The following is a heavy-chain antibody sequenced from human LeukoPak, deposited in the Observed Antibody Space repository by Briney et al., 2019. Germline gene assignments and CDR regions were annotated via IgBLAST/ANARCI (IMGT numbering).Heavy chain of an antibody. V-gene: IGHV1-69*06. CDR3: ARMGAGIVVVPADMEGYYYGMDV. Sequence: SVKVSCKASGGTFSSYAISWVRQAPGQGLECMGGIIPIFGTASYAQKFQGRVTITADKSTSTAYMELSSLRSEDTAVYYCARMGAGIVVVPADMEGYYYGMDVWGKGTTVTVSS. J-gene: IGHJ6*04. CDR1: GGTFSSYA. D-gene: IGHD2-2*01. CDR2: IIPIFGTA.